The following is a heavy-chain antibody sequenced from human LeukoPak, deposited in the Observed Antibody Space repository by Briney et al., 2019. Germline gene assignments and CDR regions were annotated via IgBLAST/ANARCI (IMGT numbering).Heavy chain of an antibody. J-gene: IGHJ4*02. CDR3: ARPRLREWELPN. CDR2: MNPNSGNT. V-gene: IGHV1-8*02. D-gene: IGHD1-26*01. CDR1: GYTFTNYD. Sequence: ASVKVSCKASGYTFTNYDINWVRQATGQGLEWMGWMNPNSGNTGYAQKFQGRVTMTRNTSISTAYMELSSLRSEDTAVYYCARPRLREWELPNWGQGTLVTVSS.